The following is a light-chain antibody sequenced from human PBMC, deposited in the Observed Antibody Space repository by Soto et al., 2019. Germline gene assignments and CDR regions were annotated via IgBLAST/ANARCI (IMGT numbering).Light chain of an antibody. V-gene: IGLV2-14*03. CDR1: SSDVGSPYNY. CDR2: DIS. J-gene: IGLJ1*01. CDR3: SSYTTTDTYV. Sequence: QSVLTQPASVYGSPGQSITISCTGTSSDVGSPYNYVSWFQQHPGKAPKLMIYDISNRPSGISNRFSGSKSGNTASLTISGLQAEDEGDYYCSSYTTTDTYVFGPGTKVTVL.